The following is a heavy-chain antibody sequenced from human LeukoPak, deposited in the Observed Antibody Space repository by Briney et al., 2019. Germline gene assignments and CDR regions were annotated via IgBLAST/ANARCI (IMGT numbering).Heavy chain of an antibody. V-gene: IGHV3-53*01. Sequence: PGGSLRLSCAASGFTVSSNHMSWVRQAPGKGLEWVSIIYSGGSTFYADSVKGRFTISRDNSKNTLYPQMNSLRAEDTAVYYCARGGSYLSAFDIWGQGTMVTVSS. CDR2: IYSGGST. CDR1: GFTVSSNH. D-gene: IGHD1-26*01. J-gene: IGHJ3*02. CDR3: ARGGSYLSAFDI.